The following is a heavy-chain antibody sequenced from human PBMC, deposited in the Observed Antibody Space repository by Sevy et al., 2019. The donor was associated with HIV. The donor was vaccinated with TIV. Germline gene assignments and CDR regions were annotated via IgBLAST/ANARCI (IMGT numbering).Heavy chain of an antibody. CDR3: ARRGLWWELLRWFDP. V-gene: IGHV4-34*01. Sequence: SDTLSLTCAVYGGSFSGYYWSWIRQPPGKGLEWIGEINHSGSTNYNPSLKSRVTISVDTSKNQFSLKLSSVTAADTAVYYCARRGLWWELLRWFDPWGQGTLVTVSS. CDR1: GGSFSGYY. J-gene: IGHJ5*02. D-gene: IGHD1-26*01. CDR2: INHSGST.